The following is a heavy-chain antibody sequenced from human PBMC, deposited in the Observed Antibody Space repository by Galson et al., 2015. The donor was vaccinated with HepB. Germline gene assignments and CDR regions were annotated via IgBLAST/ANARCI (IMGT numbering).Heavy chain of an antibody. D-gene: IGHD3-3*01. J-gene: IGHJ4*02. CDR2: ISYDGSNK. Sequence: SLRLSCAASGFTFSSYGMHWVRQALGKGLEWVAVISYDGSNKYYADSVKGRFTISRDNSKNTLYLQMNSLRAEDTAVYYCAKDRKITIFGVVPSWACDYWGQGTLVTVSS. CDR3: AKDRKITIFGVVPSWACDY. CDR1: GFTFSSYG. V-gene: IGHV3-30*18.